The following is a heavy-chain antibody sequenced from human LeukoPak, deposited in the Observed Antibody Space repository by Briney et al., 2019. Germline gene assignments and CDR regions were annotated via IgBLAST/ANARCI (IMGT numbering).Heavy chain of an antibody. CDR2: IYTSGST. CDR3: ARDRDMSAGLYYYMDV. CDR1: GGSISSYY. J-gene: IGHJ6*03. Sequence: SETLSLTCTVSGGSISSYYWSWIRQPAGKGLEWIGRIYTSGSTNYNPSLKSRVTMSVDTSKNQFSLKLSSVTAADTAVYYCARDRDMSAGLYYYMDVWGKGTTVTVSS. V-gene: IGHV4-4*07. D-gene: IGHD2-15*01.